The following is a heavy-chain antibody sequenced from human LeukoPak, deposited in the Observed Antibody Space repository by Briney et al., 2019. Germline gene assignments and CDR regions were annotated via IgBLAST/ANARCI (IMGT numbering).Heavy chain of an antibody. V-gene: IGHV4-59*01. CDR1: GDSLNTYY. J-gene: IGHJ5*02. CDR2: AASSGTS. D-gene: IGHD2-21*02. Sequence: PSETLSLTCTVSGDSLNTYYWTWIRQTPGKELEWIGFAASSGTSNYNPSLKSRVSISIDTSKNQFSLALTSVTPADTAVYYCARVVRGVVTSNWFDPWGQGTLVSVSS. CDR3: ARVVRGVVTSNWFDP.